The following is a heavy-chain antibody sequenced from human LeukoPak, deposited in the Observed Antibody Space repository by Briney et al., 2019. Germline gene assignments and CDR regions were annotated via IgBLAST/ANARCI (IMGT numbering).Heavy chain of an antibody. D-gene: IGHD3-22*01. J-gene: IGHJ5*02. V-gene: IGHV4-30-2*01. CDR3: ARTYYYDSSGYSNWFDP. CDR1: ADSISSSDYY. Sequence: SETLSLTCTVSADSISSSDYYWSWIRQPPGKGLEWIGYIYYSGSTYYNPSLKSRVTISVARSKNQFSLKLSSLPAADTAVYYCARTYYYDSSGYSNWFDPWGQGPLVPVPS. CDR2: IYYSGST.